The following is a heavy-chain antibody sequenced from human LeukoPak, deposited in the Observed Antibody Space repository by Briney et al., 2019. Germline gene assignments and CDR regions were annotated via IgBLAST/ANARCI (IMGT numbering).Heavy chain of an antibody. V-gene: IGHV3-74*01. CDR3: ASGRGRRMDV. CDR2: INSEGSGI. D-gene: IGHD1-1*01. CDR1: EFTFSNYW. Sequence: PGGSLRLSCGASEFTFSNYWMHWVRQAPGKGLVWVSRINSEGSGIRYADSVKGRFTISRDNAKDSLYLQMNSLRADDTAVYYCASGRGRRMDVWGQGTTVTVSS. J-gene: IGHJ6*02.